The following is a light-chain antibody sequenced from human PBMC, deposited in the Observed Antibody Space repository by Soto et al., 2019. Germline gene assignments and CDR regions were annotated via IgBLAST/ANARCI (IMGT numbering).Light chain of an antibody. V-gene: IGKV1-5*03. CDR2: KAS. J-gene: IGKJ1*01. CDR1: QSISSW. Sequence: DIQMTQSPSTLSASVGDRVTITCRASQSISSWLDWYQQKQGKAPKLLIYKASTLKSGVPSRLRGSGYGTELTITISSLQTDDFETYYCQHYNSYSEAFGQGTKVDIK. CDR3: QHYNSYSEA.